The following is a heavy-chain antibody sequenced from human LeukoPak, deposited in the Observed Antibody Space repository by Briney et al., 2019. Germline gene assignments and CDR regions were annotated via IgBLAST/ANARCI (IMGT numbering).Heavy chain of an antibody. Sequence: GGSLRLSCAASGFTFSSYAMTWVRQAPGKGLEWVSRISGSGGTTYYADSVKGRFTISRDNSKNTLYLQMNSLRAEDTAVYYCARVGWIQLWYGDYWGQGTLVTVSS. V-gene: IGHV3-23*01. CDR1: GFTFSSYA. CDR2: ISGSGGTT. J-gene: IGHJ4*02. CDR3: ARVGWIQLWYGDY. D-gene: IGHD5-18*01.